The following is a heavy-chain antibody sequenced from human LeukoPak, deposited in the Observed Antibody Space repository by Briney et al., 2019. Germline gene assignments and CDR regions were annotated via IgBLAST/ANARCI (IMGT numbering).Heavy chain of an antibody. J-gene: IGHJ3*02. CDR1: RYTFTSYY. V-gene: IGHV1-46*01. D-gene: IGHD3-22*01. CDR2: INPSGGST. CDR3: ARGPYSYDSSGAFDI. Sequence: GASVKVSCKASRYTFTSYYMHWVRQAPGQGLEWMGIINPSGGSTSYAQKFQGRVTMTRDTSTSTVYMELSSLRSEDTAVYYCARGPYSYDSSGAFDIWGQGTMVTVSS.